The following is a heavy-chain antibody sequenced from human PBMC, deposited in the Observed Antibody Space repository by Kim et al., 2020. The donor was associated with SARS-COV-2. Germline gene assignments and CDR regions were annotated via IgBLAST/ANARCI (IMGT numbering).Heavy chain of an antibody. CDR3: ARGSDGGPGDY. J-gene: IGHJ4*02. CDR1: GFTFSSYW. V-gene: IGHV3-74*01. Sequence: GGSLRLSCAASGFTFSSYWMHWVRQAPGKGLVWVSRINSDGSSTSYADSVKGRFTISRDNAKNTLYLQMNSLRAEDTAVYYCARGSDGGPGDYWGQGTLVTVSS. CDR2: INSDGSST. D-gene: IGHD3-3*01.